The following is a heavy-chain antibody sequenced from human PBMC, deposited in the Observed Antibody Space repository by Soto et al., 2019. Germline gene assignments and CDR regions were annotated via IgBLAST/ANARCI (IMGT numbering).Heavy chain of an antibody. V-gene: IGHV1-69*08. CDR3: AGDFAYSNYAFDF. D-gene: IGHD4-4*01. J-gene: IGHJ4*02. Sequence: QVQLVQSGAEVKKPGSSVKVSCKASGGSVSNYTLSWVRQAPGQGLQWMGRIIPILGRANYAENFQGRLTIIADKSTSTAYMELSSLRSEDTAVYFCAGDFAYSNYAFDFWGQGTLVIVSS. CDR2: IIPILGRA. CDR1: GGSVSNYT.